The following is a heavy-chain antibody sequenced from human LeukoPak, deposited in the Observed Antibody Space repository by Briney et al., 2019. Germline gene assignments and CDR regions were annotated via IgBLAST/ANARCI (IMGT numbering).Heavy chain of an antibody. CDR2: IKQDGSEK. J-gene: IGHJ3*02. V-gene: IGHV3-7*01. CDR3: ARVSCRSTSCYFRPGPVADAFDI. Sequence: PGGSLRLSCVVSGFTFSSYWMSWVRQAPGKGLEWVANIKQDGSEKYYVDSVKGRFTISRDNAKKSLYLQMSSLRAEDTAVYYCARVSCRSTSCYFRPGPVADAFDIWGQGTMVTVSS. CDR1: GFTFSSYW. D-gene: IGHD2-2*01.